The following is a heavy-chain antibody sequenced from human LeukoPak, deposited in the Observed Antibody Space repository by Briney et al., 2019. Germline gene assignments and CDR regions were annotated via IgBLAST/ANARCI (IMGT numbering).Heavy chain of an antibody. Sequence: GGSLRLSCAASGFTLCSLAMHWVRQAPGKGLEWVSSSGTRSGTKYYADSVMGRFTISRDSAMNSVSLQINSLRAEDTAVYYCLLQMTYGELSDPDFRGQGTLVTVSS. CDR3: LLQMTYGELSDPDF. J-gene: IGHJ4*02. CDR2: SGTRSGTK. CDR1: GFTLCSLA. V-gene: IGHV3-21*01. D-gene: IGHD3-16*02.